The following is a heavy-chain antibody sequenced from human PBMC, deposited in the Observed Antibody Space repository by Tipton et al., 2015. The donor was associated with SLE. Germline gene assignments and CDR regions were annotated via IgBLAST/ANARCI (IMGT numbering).Heavy chain of an antibody. V-gene: IGHV4-34*01. CDR2: INHSGST. CDR1: GGSFSGYY. D-gene: IGHD3-3*01. Sequence: TLSLTCAVYGGSFSGYYWSWIRQPPGKGLEWIGEINHSGSTNYNPSLKSRVTISVDTSKNQFSLKLSSVTAADTAVYYCARRSYDFWSGYNYYYYGMDVWGQGTTVTVSS. J-gene: IGHJ6*02. CDR3: ARRSYDFWSGYNYYYYGMDV.